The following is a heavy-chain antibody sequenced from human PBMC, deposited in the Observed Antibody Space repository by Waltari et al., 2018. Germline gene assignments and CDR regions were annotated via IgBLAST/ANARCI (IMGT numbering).Heavy chain of an antibody. Sequence: EVQLLESGGGLVQPGGSLRLSCAASGFTFSSYAMSWVRQAPGKGLEWVSAISGSGGSTYYADSVKGRFTISRENSKNTLYLQMNSLRAEDTAVYYCAKGDSIVVVTASYYGMDVWGQGTTVTVSS. V-gene: IGHV3-23*01. CDR3: AKGDSIVVVTASYYGMDV. CDR2: ISGSGGST. D-gene: IGHD2-21*02. J-gene: IGHJ6*02. CDR1: GFTFSSYA.